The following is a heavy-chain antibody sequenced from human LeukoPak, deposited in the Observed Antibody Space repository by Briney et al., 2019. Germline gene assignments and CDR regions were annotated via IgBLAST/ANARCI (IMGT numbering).Heavy chain of an antibody. CDR3: ARAGVYFDS. D-gene: IGHD3-10*01. J-gene: IGHJ4*02. CDR2: IHYSGST. V-gene: IGHV4-39*07. Sequence: SETLSLTCTVSGGSISSSSYYWGWIRQPPGKGLEWIGSIHYSGSTSYSPSLKSRLTISLDTSKNQFSLKLSSVTAADTAVYYCARAGVYFDSWGQGTLVTVSS. CDR1: GGSISSSSYY.